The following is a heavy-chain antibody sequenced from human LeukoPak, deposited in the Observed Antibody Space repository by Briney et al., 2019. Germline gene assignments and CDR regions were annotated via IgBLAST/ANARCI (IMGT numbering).Heavy chain of an antibody. Sequence: GGSLRLSCAASGFTFSSYAMSWVRQAPGRGLEWVSAISGSGGSTYYADSVKGRFTISRDNSKNTLYLQMNSLRAEDTAVYYCAKDGPDFWSGYYFEQGAFDYWGQGTLVTVSS. V-gene: IGHV3-23*01. D-gene: IGHD3-3*01. J-gene: IGHJ4*02. CDR1: GFTFSSYA. CDR2: ISGSGGST. CDR3: AKDGPDFWSGYYFEQGAFDY.